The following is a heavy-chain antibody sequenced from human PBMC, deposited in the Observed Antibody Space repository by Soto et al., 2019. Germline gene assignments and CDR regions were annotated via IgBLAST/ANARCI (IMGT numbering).Heavy chain of an antibody. CDR3: AKAPRGGVIITTYSAHIDY. CDR1: GYTFTSYY. Sequence: QVQLVQSGAAVKKPGASVMLSCKASGYTFTSYYMHWVRQAPGQGLEWMGIINPDGGSTRYAQKFQGRVTMTRDTYTSTFYMELSSLRSEDTAVYYCAKAPRGGVIITTYSAHIDYWGQGTLVTVSS. V-gene: IGHV1-46*01. CDR2: INPDGGST. J-gene: IGHJ4*02. D-gene: IGHD3-3*01.